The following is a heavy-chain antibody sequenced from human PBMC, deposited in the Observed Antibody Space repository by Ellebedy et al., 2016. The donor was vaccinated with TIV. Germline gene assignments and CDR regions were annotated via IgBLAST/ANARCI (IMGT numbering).Heavy chain of an antibody. J-gene: IGHJ4*02. CDR2: LYWNDAE. Sequence: SAPTLVKPPQTLTLTCTFSGFSLNTRGVGVAWIRQPPGKALEWLAILYWNDAEHYIPSLRSRLSITKDTSRNRVTLRMTNMDPADAGTYFCAHSQSSGNFDYWGQGTLVTVSS. V-gene: IGHV2-5*01. CDR1: GFSLNTRGVG. CDR3: AHSQSSGNFDY. D-gene: IGHD1-26*01.